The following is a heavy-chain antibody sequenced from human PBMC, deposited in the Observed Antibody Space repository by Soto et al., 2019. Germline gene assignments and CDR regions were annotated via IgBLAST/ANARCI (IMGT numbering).Heavy chain of an antibody. Sequence: PSETLSLTCAVYGGSFSGYYWSWIRQPPGKGLEWIGEINHSGSTNYNPSLKSRVTISVDTSKNQFSLKLSSATAADTAVYYCARKSTTVTLDPWGQGTLVTVSS. CDR2: INHSGST. D-gene: IGHD4-17*01. J-gene: IGHJ5*02. V-gene: IGHV4-34*01. CDR3: ARKSTTVTLDP. CDR1: GGSFSGYY.